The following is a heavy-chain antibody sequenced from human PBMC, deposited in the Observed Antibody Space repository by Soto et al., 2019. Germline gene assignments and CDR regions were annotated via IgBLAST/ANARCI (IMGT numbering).Heavy chain of an antibody. CDR1: RYSLSSYW. D-gene: IGHD3-10*01. CDR3: ARRYYSGSGSDYSPHFFDY. CDR2: IYPGDSQT. J-gene: IGHJ4*02. V-gene: IGHV5-51*01. Sequence: PGESLKISCKASRYSLSSYWNGWASQVGGKGLEWMAIIYPGDSQTRYSPSFQGQVTISADKYISTAYMQWNRLKASDTAMYYCARRYYSGSGSDYSPHFFDYWGQGTLVTVS.